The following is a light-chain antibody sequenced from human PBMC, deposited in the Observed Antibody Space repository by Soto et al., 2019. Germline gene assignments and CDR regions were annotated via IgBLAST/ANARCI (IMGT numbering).Light chain of an antibody. J-gene: IGKJ1*01. V-gene: IGKV3-20*01. Sequence: DIVLTQSPGTLSLSPGERATLSCRASQSVSSSYLAWYQQKPGQGPRLLIYGASSRATGIPDRFSGRGSGTDFTLTISRLEPEDFAVYYCQQYGSSPWTFGQGTKVEIK. CDR1: QSVSSSY. CDR2: GAS. CDR3: QQYGSSPWT.